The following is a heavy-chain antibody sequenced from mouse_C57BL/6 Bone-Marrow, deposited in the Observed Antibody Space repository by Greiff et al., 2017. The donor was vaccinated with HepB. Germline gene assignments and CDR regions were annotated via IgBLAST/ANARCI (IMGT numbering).Heavy chain of an antibody. J-gene: IGHJ3*01. CDR2: IYPRSGNT. V-gene: IGHV1-81*01. Sequence: VKLVESGAELARPGASVKLSCKASGYTFTSYGISWVKQRTGQGLEWIGEIYPRSGNTYYNEKFKGKATLTADKSSSTAYMELRSLTSEDSAVYFCAKRLRRGAWFAYWGQGTLVTVSA. D-gene: IGHD2-2*01. CDR3: AKRLRRGAWFAY. CDR1: GYTFTSYG.